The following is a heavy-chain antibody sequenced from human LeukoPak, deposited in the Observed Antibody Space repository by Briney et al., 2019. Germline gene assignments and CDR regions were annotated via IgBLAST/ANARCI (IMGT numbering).Heavy chain of an antibody. J-gene: IGHJ4*02. D-gene: IGHD5-18*01. CDR2: LFDSVNT. V-gene: IGHV4-59*11. Sequence: SETLSLTCTVSGGSISSHYWSWIRQPPGKGLEWIAYLFDSVNTKDNPSLQSRLTLSADTSQTQFSLRLSSVTAADTAVYYCATIKRGSIFGYFDFWGQGIKVTVSS. CDR3: ATIKRGSIFGYFDF. CDR1: GGSISSHY.